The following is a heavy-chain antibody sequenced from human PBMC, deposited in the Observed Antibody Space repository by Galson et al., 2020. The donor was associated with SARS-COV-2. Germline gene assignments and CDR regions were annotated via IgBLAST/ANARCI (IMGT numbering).Heavy chain of an antibody. CDR1: GGSISNIDYF. D-gene: IGHD3-22*01. CDR2: IYYSGST. Sequence: SETLSLTCTVSGGSISNIDYFWGWIRQPPGKGLEWIANIYYSGSTYYNPALKSRVTISIDASKNQFSLKMSSVTDADTAVYYCARDLVVSYSYGVDVWGQGTMVTVSS. V-gene: IGHV4-39*07. J-gene: IGHJ6*02. CDR3: ARDLVVSYSYGVDV.